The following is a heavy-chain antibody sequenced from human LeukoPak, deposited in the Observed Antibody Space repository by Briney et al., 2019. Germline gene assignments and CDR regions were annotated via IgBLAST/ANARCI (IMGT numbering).Heavy chain of an antibody. D-gene: IGHD3-10*01. CDR3: ARDRGSYYGSGSYPSRYYYYYGMDV. J-gene: IGHJ6*02. Sequence: SETLSLTCTVSGGSISSYYWSWIRQPPGKGLEWIGYIYYSGSTNYNPSLKSRVTISVDTSKNQFSLKLSSVTAADTAVYYCARDRGSYYGSGSYPSRYYYYYGMDVWGQGTTVTVSS. V-gene: IGHV4-59*01. CDR1: GGSISSYY. CDR2: IYYSGST.